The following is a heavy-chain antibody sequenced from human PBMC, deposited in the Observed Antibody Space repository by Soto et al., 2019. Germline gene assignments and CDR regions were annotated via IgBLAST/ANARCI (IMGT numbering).Heavy chain of an antibody. V-gene: IGHV3-23*01. D-gene: IGHD6-25*01. J-gene: IGHJ4*02. CDR2: ISGSGGTT. CDR1: GFTFSNYA. CDR3: AKFFVGTGGSSGWPWYFDH. Sequence: EVQLLESGGGLVQPGGSPRLSCAASGFTFSNYAMSWVRQAPGKGLEWVSAISGSGGTTYNADSVKGRFTISRDNSKNTLYLQMDSLRAEDTAVYYCAKFFVGTGGSSGWPWYFDHWGQGTLVTVSS.